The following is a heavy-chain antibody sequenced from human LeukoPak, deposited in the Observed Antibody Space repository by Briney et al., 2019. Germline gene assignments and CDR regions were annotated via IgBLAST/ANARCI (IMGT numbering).Heavy chain of an antibody. CDR2: VSAGGTT. J-gene: IGHJ4*02. CDR3: SRGGGQWLIPDFDY. CDR1: GDSISPYY. Sequence: PSETLSLTCTVSGDSISPYYWSWIRQSAEKGLQWIGRVSAGGTTDYNPSLKSRVTMSVDTPKTQFSLKKTSVTAADTAVYYCSRGGGQWLIPDFDYWGQGLLVIVSS. D-gene: IGHD6-19*01. V-gene: IGHV4-4*07.